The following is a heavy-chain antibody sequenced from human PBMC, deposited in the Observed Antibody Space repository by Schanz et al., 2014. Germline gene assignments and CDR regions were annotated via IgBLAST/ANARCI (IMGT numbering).Heavy chain of an antibody. V-gene: IGHV3-23*01. Sequence: DVQLLESGGGLVQPGGSLRLSCVVSGFTVSSDHMSWVRQAPGKGLEWVSTISASGGSTYYADSVKGRFTISRNNSKNILYLQMNSLRAEDTAVYYCAKQIHYDILTVTRNWGQGTLVTVSS. D-gene: IGHD3-9*01. CDR3: AKQIHYDILTVTRN. CDR2: ISASGGST. CDR1: GFTVSSDH. J-gene: IGHJ4*02.